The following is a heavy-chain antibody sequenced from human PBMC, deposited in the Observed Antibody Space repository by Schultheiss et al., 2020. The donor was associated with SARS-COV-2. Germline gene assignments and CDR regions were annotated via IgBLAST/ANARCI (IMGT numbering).Heavy chain of an antibody. CDR1: GFTFGDYA. J-gene: IGHJ4*02. Sequence: GGSLRLSCTASGFTFGDYAMSWVRQAPGKGLEWVSYISSSGSTIYYADSVKGRFTISRDNSKNTLYLQMNSLRAEDTAVYYCAKGPEPTTVTTPFDYWGQGTLVTVSS. CDR2: ISSSGSTI. V-gene: IGHV3-23*01. CDR3: AKGPEPTTVTTPFDY. D-gene: IGHD4-17*01.